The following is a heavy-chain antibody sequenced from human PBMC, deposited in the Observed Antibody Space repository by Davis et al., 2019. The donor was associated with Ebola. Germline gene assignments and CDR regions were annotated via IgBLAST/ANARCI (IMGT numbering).Heavy chain of an antibody. Sequence: PETLSLTCTVSGRSISRSSYYWGWIRQPPGKGLEWIGSIYYSGSTYYNPSPKSRVTISVDTSKNQFSLTLSSVTAADTAVYYCARRRILWFGEGDGMDVWGQGTTVAVSS. J-gene: IGHJ6*02. CDR1: GRSISRSSYY. CDR2: IYYSGST. D-gene: IGHD3-10*01. CDR3: ARRRILWFGEGDGMDV. V-gene: IGHV4-39*01.